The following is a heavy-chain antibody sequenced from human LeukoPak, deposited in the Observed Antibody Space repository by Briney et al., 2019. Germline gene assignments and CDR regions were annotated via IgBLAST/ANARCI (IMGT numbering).Heavy chain of an antibody. CDR3: ARSTPVRWLSYYYYMDV. CDR1: GGTFSSYA. CDR2: IIPIFGTA. D-gene: IGHD3-22*01. V-gene: IGHV1-69*06. Sequence: ASVKVSCKASGGTFSSYALTWVRQAPGQGLEWMGGIIPIFGTANYAQKFQGRVTITADKSTSTAYTELSSLRSEDTAVYYCARSTPVRWLSYYYYMDVWGKGTTVTVSS. J-gene: IGHJ6*03.